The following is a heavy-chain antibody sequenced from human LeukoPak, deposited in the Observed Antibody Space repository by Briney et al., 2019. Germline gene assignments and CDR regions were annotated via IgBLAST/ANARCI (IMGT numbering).Heavy chain of an antibody. CDR1: GYTFSDYG. Sequence: VASVKVSCKASGYTFSDYGISWVRQAPGQGLEWMGWISGYNGNTNYAQKLQGRVTMTTDTSTSTAYMELRSLKSDDTAVYYCRRSREGLYSGSSLDYWGQGTLVTVSS. D-gene: IGHD1-26*01. V-gene: IGHV1-18*01. J-gene: IGHJ4*02. CDR3: RRSREGLYSGSSLDY. CDR2: ISGYNGNT.